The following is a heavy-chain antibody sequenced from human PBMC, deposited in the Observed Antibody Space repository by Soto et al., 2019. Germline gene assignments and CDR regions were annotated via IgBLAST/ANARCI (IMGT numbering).Heavy chain of an antibody. D-gene: IGHD2-15*01. J-gene: IGHJ6*02. CDR2: INAGNGNT. V-gene: IGHV1-3*01. CDR3: AKGGNIAVVVADYGMDV. CDR1: GYTFSNYA. Sequence: ASVKVSCKASGYTFSNYAMHWVRQAPGQRLEWMGWINAGNGNTKYSQKFQDRVTITRDTSASTAYMELSSLRSEDTAVYYCAKGGNIAVVVADYGMDVWGQGTTVTVYS.